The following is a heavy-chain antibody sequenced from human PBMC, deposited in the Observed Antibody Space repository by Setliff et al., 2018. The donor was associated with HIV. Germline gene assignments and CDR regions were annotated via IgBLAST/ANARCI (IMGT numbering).Heavy chain of an antibody. CDR1: GGSIGSYY. V-gene: IGHV4-4*07. CDR2: MYTSGVA. J-gene: IGHJ3*02. Sequence: PSETLSLTCTVSGGSIGSYYWSWIRQPAGKGLEWIGRMYTSGVAKYNPSLESRVTMSVDTSKNQMSLELTSVTAADTAVYYCARDPKVEWDLLGAFDIWGQGTMVTVSS. D-gene: IGHD3-16*01. CDR3: ARDPKVEWDLLGAFDI.